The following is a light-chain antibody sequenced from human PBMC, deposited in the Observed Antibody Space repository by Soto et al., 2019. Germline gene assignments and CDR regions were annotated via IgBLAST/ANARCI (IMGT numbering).Light chain of an antibody. Sequence: QSVLTQPPSVSGSPGQSVTISCSGSSSDVGGYNYGSWYQQHPGKAPKLMIYDVTKRPSGVPDRFSGSKSGNTASLTISGLQAEDESDYYCCSYAGRYTPYVFATGTKVTVL. CDR2: DVT. V-gene: IGLV2-11*01. J-gene: IGLJ1*01. CDR3: CSYAGRYTPYV. CDR1: SSDVGGYNY.